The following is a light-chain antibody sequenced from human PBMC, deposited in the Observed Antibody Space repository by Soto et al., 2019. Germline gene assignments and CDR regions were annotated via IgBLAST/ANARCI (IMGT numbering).Light chain of an antibody. Sequence: EIVLTQSPATLSLSPGERATLSCRASQSVITSLARYQQKPGQAPRLLVYDASNRATGIPARFSGSGSGTDFPLTISSLAPEDFAVYYCQQRSNWPRTFGQGTKVGIK. V-gene: IGKV3-11*01. CDR1: QSVITS. CDR3: QQRSNWPRT. J-gene: IGKJ1*01. CDR2: DAS.